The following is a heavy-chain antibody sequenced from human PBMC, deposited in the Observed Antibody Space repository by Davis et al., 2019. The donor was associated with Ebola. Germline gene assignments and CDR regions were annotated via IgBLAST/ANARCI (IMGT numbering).Heavy chain of an antibody. CDR2: VYTGDSDT. V-gene: IGHV5-51*01. D-gene: IGHD2-15*01. J-gene: IGHJ5*02. Sequence: PGGSLRLSCNGSGYSFTSYWIAWVRQMPGKGLEWMGIVYTGDSDTRYSPSFQGQVTTPADKSISTAYLQWSSLKASDTAMFYCARLGYCSGGSCTNWFEPWGQGTLVTVSS. CDR3: ARLGYCSGGSCTNWFEP. CDR1: GYSFTSYW.